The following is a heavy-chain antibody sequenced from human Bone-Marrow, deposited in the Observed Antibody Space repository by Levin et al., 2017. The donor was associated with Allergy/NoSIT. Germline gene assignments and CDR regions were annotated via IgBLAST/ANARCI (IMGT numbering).Heavy chain of an antibody. Sequence: GESLKISCAASGFTFSTYAMTWVRQAPGKGLEWICSISGSGSITYYGDSVKGRVTISRENSRDTLYLQMSSLRAEDTALYFCAKDRDSSSARAYGLDVWGQGTTVTVSS. V-gene: IGHV3-23*02. CDR2: ISGSGSIT. CDR1: GFTFSTYA. J-gene: IGHJ6*02. D-gene: IGHD3-22*01. CDR3: AKDRDSSSARAYGLDV.